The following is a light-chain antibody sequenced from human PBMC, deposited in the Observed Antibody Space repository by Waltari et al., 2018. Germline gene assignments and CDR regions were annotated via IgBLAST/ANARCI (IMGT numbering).Light chain of an antibody. V-gene: IGLV1-44*01. J-gene: IGLJ2*01. CDR3: AAWDDSLNGLV. Sequence: QSVLTQPPSASGTPGQRVTISCSGSSSNIGSNTVNWYQQLPGTAPKLLIYSNNQRPPGGPDRFAGSKSGTSASLAISGLQSEDEADYYCAAWDDSLNGLVFGGGTKLTVL. CDR1: SSNIGSNT. CDR2: SNN.